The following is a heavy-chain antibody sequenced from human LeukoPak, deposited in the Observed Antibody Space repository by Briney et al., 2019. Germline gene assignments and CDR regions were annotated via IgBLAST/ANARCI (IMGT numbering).Heavy chain of an antibody. J-gene: IGHJ4*02. D-gene: IGHD1-26*01. V-gene: IGHV4-59*01. CDR2: AYYIGST. Sequence: PSETLSLTCTVSGGSINSYYWSWIRQPPGKRLEWIGFAYYIGSTNYNPSLKSRVTISLDTSKNQFSLKLSSVTTADTAVYYCAQGRSTHHYWGQGTLVTVSS. CDR3: AQGRSTHHY. CDR1: GGSINSYY.